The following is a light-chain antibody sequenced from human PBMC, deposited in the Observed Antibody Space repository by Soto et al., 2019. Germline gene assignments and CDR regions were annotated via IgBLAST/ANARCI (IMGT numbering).Light chain of an antibody. J-gene: IGLJ2*01. CDR1: SGHSSYA. CDR2: LNSDGSH. CDR3: QTWGTGGVV. Sequence: QLVLTQSPSASASLGASVKLTCTLSSGHSSYAIAWHQQQPEKGPRYLIKLNSDGSHSKGDGIPDRFSGSSSGAERYLTISSLQSEDEADYYCQTWGTGGVVFGGGTKLTVL. V-gene: IGLV4-69*01.